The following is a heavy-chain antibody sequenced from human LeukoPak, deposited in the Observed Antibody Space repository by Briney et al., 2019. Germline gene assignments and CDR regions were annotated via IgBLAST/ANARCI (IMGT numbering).Heavy chain of an antibody. D-gene: IGHD3-10*01. CDR1: GFTFSSYW. Sequence: GGSLRLSCAASGFTFSSYWMSWVRQAPGKGLEWVANIKVDGGETHYVDSVKGRYTISRDNARSSLYLQMNSLRADDTAVYYCTRDDGADPHYWGQGTLVTVSS. V-gene: IGHV3-7*01. J-gene: IGHJ4*02. CDR2: IKVDGGET. CDR3: TRDDGADPHY.